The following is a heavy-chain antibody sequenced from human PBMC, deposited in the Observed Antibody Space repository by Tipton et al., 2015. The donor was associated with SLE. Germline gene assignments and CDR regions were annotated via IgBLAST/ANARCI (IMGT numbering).Heavy chain of an antibody. CDR2: IYHSGST. V-gene: IGHV4-38-2*02. Sequence: TLSLTCTVSGYSISSGYYWGWIRQPPGKGLEWIGSIYHSGSTYYNPSLKSRVTISVDTSKNQFSLKLSSMTAADTAVYYCARAHCGGDCYSDYWGQGTLVTVSS. J-gene: IGHJ4*02. CDR3: ARAHCGGDCYSDY. D-gene: IGHD2-21*01. CDR1: GYSISSGYY.